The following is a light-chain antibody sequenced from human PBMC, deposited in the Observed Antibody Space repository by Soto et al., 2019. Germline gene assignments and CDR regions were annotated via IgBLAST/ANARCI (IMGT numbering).Light chain of an antibody. CDR1: SSDVGGYNY. Sequence: QSVLTQPASVSGSPGQSITISCTGTSSDVGGYNYVSWYQQHPGKAPKLMIYDVSNRPSGVSNRFSGSKSGNTASLTISGLQAEDEADYYYNSYTTSNTYVFGTGTKVTVL. CDR2: DVS. V-gene: IGLV2-14*01. CDR3: NSYTTSNTYV. J-gene: IGLJ1*01.